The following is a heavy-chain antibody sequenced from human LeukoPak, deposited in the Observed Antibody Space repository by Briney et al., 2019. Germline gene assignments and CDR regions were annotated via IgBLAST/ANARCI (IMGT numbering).Heavy chain of an antibody. D-gene: IGHD2-2*01. CDR3: AKPLRYQDYYYYGMDV. V-gene: IGHV3-30*18. Sequence: PGRSLRLSCAASGFTFSRYGMHWVRQAPGKGLEWVAVISYDGSNKYYADSVKGRFTISRDNSKNTLYLQMNSLRAEDTAVYYCAKPLRYQDYYYYGMDVWGQGTTVTVSS. J-gene: IGHJ6*02. CDR1: GFTFSRYG. CDR2: ISYDGSNK.